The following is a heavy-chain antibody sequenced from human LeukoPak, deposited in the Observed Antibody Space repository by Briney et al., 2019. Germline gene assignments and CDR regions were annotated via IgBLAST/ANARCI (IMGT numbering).Heavy chain of an antibody. CDR2: IRSKANSYAT. D-gene: IGHD3-3*01. J-gene: IGHJ6*02. CDR1: GFTFSGSA. V-gene: IGHV3-73*01. CDR3: TRHGRGDFWSGYYYGMDV. Sequence: GGSLRLSCAASGFTFSGSAMHWVRQASGKGLEWVGRIRSKANSYATAYAASVKGRFTISRDDSKNTAYLQMNSLKTEDTAVYYCTRHGRGDFWSGYYYGMDVWGQGTTVTVSS.